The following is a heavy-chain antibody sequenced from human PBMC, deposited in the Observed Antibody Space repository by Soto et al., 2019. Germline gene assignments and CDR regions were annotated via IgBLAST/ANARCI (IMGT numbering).Heavy chain of an antibody. CDR1: GGSVSDKTYY. D-gene: IGHD4-17*01. CDR3: ARTTAVPNTLRSRYFFDY. V-gene: IGHV4-61*01. Sequence: ETLSLTCSVSGGSVSDKTYYWSWIRQPPGKRLEWIGYVYYSGTTNYNPSLKSRVTISVDLSKNRFSLRLSSVTTADTALYYCARTTAVPNTLRSRYFFDYWGQGTLVTSPQ. CDR2: VYYSGTT. J-gene: IGHJ4*02.